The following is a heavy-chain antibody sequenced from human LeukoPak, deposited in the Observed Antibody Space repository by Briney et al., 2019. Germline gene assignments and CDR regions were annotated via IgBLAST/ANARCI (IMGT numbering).Heavy chain of an antibody. V-gene: IGHV4-39*07. CDR1: GGSISSSSYY. J-gene: IGHJ4*02. CDR2: IYYSGST. D-gene: IGHD5-18*01. CDR3: AITVQLWFTLDY. Sequence: KSSETLSLTCTVSGGSISSSSYYWGWIRQPPGKGLEWIGSIYYSGSTYYNLSLKSRVTISVDTSKNQFSLKLSSVTAADTAVYYCAITVQLWFTLDYWGQGTLVTVSS.